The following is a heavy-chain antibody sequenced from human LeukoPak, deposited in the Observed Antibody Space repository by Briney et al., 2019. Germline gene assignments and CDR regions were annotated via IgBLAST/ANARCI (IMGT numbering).Heavy chain of an antibody. CDR1: GFKFDDYG. CDR2: ISWNGGNT. Sequence: RTGGSLRLSCAASGFKFDDYGMSWARQAPGKGLGWVSGISWNGGNTGYADSVKGRFTISRDNAKNSLFLQVNSLRADDTAFYYCAREGIYCVNGVCYLDYWGQGTLVTVSS. J-gene: IGHJ4*02. D-gene: IGHD2-8*01. V-gene: IGHV3-20*04. CDR3: AREGIYCVNGVCYLDY.